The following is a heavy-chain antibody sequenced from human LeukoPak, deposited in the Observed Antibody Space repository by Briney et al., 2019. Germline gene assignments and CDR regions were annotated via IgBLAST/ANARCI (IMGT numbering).Heavy chain of an antibody. CDR3: ARQTPFGVVTFDI. V-gene: IGHV4-39*01. CDR2: IYNSGST. D-gene: IGHD3-3*01. CDR1: GRSISSSSYY. Sequence: ETLSLTCTVSGRSISSSSYYGGWIREPPGKGLEWFGSIYNSGSTYYNPSLKSRVTISVDTSKNQLSLKMSSVTAADTAVYYCARQTPFGVVTFDIWGQGTMVTVSS. J-gene: IGHJ3*02.